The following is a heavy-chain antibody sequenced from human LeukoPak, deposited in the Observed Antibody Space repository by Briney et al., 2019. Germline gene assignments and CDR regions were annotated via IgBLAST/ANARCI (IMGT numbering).Heavy chain of an antibody. V-gene: IGHV3-23*01. CDR3: AKDCKCVTGADYYGSGSYYY. D-gene: IGHD3-10*01. J-gene: IGHJ4*02. CDR1: GFTFSSYA. CDR2: ISGSGGST. Sequence: PGGSLRLSCAASGFTFSSYAMSWVRQAPGKGLEWVSAISGSGGSTYYADSVKGRFTISRDNSKNTLYLQMNSLRAEDTAVYYCAKDCKCVTGADYYGSGSYYYWGQGTLVTVSS.